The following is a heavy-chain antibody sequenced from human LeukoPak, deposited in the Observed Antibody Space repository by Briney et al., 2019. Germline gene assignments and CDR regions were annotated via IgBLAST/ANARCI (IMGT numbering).Heavy chain of an antibody. Sequence: PGGSLRLSCAASGFTFSSYAMSWVRQAAGKGLEWVSTIPGSGATTFYADSVKGRFTISKDNSKNTLYLQMNSLGAEDTALYYCAKGNGDYRLGSVSADYWGQGTLVTVSS. V-gene: IGHV3-23*01. CDR2: IPGSGATT. CDR3: AKGNGDYRLGSVSADY. J-gene: IGHJ4*02. D-gene: IGHD4-17*01. CDR1: GFTFSSYA.